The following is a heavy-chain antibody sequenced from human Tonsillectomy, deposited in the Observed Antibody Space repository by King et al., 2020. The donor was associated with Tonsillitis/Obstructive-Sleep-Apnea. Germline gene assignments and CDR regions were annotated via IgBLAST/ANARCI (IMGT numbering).Heavy chain of an antibody. CDR1: GFTFSSYE. Sequence: VQLVESGGGLVQPGGSLRLSCAASGFTFSSYEMNWVRQAPGKGLEWVSYISSSGSTIYYADSVKGRFTISIDNAKNSLYLQMNSLRAEDTAVYYCARGPPVSGSYYVADYWGQGTLVTVSS. J-gene: IGHJ4*02. CDR2: ISSSGSTI. V-gene: IGHV3-48*03. D-gene: IGHD1-26*01. CDR3: ARGPPVSGSYYVADY.